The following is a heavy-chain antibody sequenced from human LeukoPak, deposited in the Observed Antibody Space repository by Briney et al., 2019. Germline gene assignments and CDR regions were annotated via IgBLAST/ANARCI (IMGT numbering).Heavy chain of an antibody. V-gene: IGHV3-7*05. D-gene: IGHD6-19*01. CDR3: VREDSYSSGWYGPDY. CDR2: INQGGTER. J-gene: IGHJ4*02. Sequence: GGSLRLSCAASGFIYRSYWMSWVRQAPGKGLEWVANINQGGTERYVDSVKGRFTISRDNAKNSLYLQMNSLRAEDTAVYYCVREDSYSSGWYGPDYWGQGTLVTVSS. CDR1: GFIYRSYW.